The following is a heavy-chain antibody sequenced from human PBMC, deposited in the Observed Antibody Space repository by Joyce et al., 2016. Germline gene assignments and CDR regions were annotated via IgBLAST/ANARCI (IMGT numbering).Heavy chain of an antibody. V-gene: IGHV3-23*01. Sequence: EVQLLESGGGLVQPGGSLRLSCAASGFTFSSFAMTWVRQAPGKGLEWVSAISGSGGSTYYAGSGKGRFTISRDNSKNTLYLQMNSLRAEDTAVYYCAKGLESRYFDWSDYWGQGTLVTVSS. CDR3: AKGLESRYFDWSDY. CDR1: GFTFSSFA. J-gene: IGHJ4*02. D-gene: IGHD3-9*01. CDR2: ISGSGGST.